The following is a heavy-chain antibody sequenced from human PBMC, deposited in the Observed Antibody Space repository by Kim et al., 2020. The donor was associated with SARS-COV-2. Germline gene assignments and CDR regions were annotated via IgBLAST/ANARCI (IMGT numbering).Heavy chain of an antibody. CDR2: IRSKPNNYAT. CDR1: GFTFSASA. Sequence: GGSLRLSCAASGFTFSASAMHWVRQASGKGLEWVGRIRSKPNNYATSYAASVTGRFTISRDDSTNTVYLQMDSLKTDDTAVYFCSRHSGKHGDRGFDNWGPGTLVTVFS. CDR3: SRHSGKHGDRGFDN. J-gene: IGHJ4*02. D-gene: IGHD4-17*01. V-gene: IGHV3-73*01.